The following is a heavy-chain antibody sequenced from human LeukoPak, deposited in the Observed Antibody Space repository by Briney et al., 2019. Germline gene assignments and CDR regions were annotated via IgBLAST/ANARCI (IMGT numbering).Heavy chain of an antibody. Sequence: SGTLSLTCAVSGGSISSSNWWSWVRQPPGKGLEWIGEIYHSGSTYYNPSLKSRVTISVDTSKNQFSLKLSSVTAADTAVYYCARGIVATIASFDYWGQGTLVTVSS. J-gene: IGHJ4*02. CDR2: IYHSGST. CDR3: ARGIVATIASFDY. V-gene: IGHV4-4*02. D-gene: IGHD5-12*01. CDR1: GGSISSSNW.